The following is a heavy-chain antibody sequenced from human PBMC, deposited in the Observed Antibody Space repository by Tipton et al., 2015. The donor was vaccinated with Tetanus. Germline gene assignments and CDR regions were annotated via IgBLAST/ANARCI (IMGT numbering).Heavy chain of an antibody. V-gene: IGHV4-39*07. CDR2: VYYDGSA. CDR1: GDSISSSEYY. J-gene: IGHJ5*02. CDR3: ARGFQERWQKSGWFDP. D-gene: IGHD5-24*01. Sequence: TLSLTCTVSGDSISSSEYYWGWIRQPPGEGLEWIASVYYDGSAYTNPSLKSRIAISIDTSGSQFSLKLNSVTAADTAVYYCARGFQERWQKSGWFDPWGQGTLVTVSS.